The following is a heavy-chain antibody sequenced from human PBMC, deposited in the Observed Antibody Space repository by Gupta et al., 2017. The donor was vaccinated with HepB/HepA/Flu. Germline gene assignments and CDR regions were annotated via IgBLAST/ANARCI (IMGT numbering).Heavy chain of an antibody. J-gene: IGHJ6*03. CDR3: AKAGLGYEYYMDV. D-gene: IGHD3-3*01. Sequence: QVQLVESGGGVVQPGRSLRLSFAASGFTFSSYGMHWVRQAPGKGLEWVAGISYDGRNKYYADSVKGRFTISRDNSKNTLYLQMNSLRAEDTAVYYCAKAGLGYEYYMDVWGKGTTVTVSS. CDR2: ISYDGRNK. CDR1: GFTFSSYG. V-gene: IGHV3-30*18.